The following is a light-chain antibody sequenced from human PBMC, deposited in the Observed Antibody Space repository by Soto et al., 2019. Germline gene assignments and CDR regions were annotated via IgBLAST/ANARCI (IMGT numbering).Light chain of an antibody. J-gene: IGKJ1*01. CDR3: QQYYTIPWT. V-gene: IGKV3-20*01. CDR2: GAS. CDR1: QSVSRNY. Sequence: EVVLTQSPGTLSLSPGERATLSCRASQSVSRNYLAWFQQKPGQAPRLLIYGASIRATGIPDRVRGSGSGTDFTLTISRLEPEDFAVYYCQQYYTIPWTFGQGTKVDIK.